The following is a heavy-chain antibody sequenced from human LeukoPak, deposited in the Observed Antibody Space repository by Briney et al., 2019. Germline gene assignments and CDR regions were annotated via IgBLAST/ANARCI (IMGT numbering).Heavy chain of an antibody. V-gene: IGHV4-38-2*01. D-gene: IGHD6-19*01. CDR1: GYSISSDYF. CDR2: IYHSGTT. Sequence: SETLSLTCAVSGYSISSDYFWGWIRQPPGRGLEWIGSIYHSGTTYYNPSLKSRVTISVDTSKSQFSLKLSSVTAADTAVYYCARVGITVAGPFDYWGQGTLVAVSS. J-gene: IGHJ4*02. CDR3: ARVGITVAGPFDY.